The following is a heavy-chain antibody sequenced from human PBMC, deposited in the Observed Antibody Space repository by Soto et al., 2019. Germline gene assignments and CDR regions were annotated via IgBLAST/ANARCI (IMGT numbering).Heavy chain of an antibody. D-gene: IGHD3-22*01. CDR1: GGTFSKYA. CDR3: ARPLRDRNYYSGMAV. V-gene: IGHV1-69*01. J-gene: IGHJ6*02. CDR2: TIPMFGTP. Sequence: QVQLVQSGAEMQQPGASVRVSCKASGGTFSKYAFSWVRQAPGQGLEWLGGTIPMFGTPNYAQKFQGRVAISADEATATAYMELSSLRSEDTAVYFCARPLRDRNYYSGMAVWGQGTTVTVSS.